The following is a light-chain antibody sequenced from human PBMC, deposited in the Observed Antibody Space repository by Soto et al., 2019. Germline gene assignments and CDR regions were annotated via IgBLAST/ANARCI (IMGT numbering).Light chain of an antibody. CDR1: QTISND. J-gene: IGKJ4*01. CDR2: GAS. Sequence: EVVMTQSPATVSVSPGEGATLSCRASQTISNDLAWYQQKPGQAPRLLIYGASTRATGVPARFSGGGSGTEFTLTISSLQSEDFAFYYCQQNNKWPPVTFGGGTKVEIK. V-gene: IGKV3-15*01. CDR3: QQNNKWPPVT.